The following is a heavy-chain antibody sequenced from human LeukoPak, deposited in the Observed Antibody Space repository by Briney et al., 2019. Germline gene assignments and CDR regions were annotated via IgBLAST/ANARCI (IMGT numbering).Heavy chain of an antibody. V-gene: IGHV3-43*01. Sequence: GGSLRLSCTASGFTFDDYTMHWVRQAPGKGLEWVSLISWDGATTFYADSVKGRFTISRDNRRKSLYLQMNSLRTEDTALYYCAKGPYYHDSSEYLDYWGQGTLVTVSS. CDR1: GFTFDDYT. J-gene: IGHJ4*02. CDR2: ISWDGATT. D-gene: IGHD3-22*01. CDR3: AKGPYYHDSSEYLDY.